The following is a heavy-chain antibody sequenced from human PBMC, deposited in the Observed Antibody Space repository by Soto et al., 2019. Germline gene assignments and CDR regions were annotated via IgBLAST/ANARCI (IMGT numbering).Heavy chain of an antibody. CDR2: IYHSGST. CDR1: GGSISSGGYS. Sequence: QLQLQESGSGLVKPSQTLSLTCAVSGGSISSGGYSWSWIRQPPGKGLEWIGYIYHSGSTYYNPSLKGRVTMSVDRSKNQFSLKLSSVTAADTAVYYCARVTGTTGRWTYAFDIWGQGTMVTVSS. D-gene: IGHD1-7*01. J-gene: IGHJ3*02. V-gene: IGHV4-30-2*01. CDR3: ARVTGTTGRWTYAFDI.